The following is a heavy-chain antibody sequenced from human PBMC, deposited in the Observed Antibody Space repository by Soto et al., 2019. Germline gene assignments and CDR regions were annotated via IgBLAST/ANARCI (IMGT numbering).Heavy chain of an antibody. CDR3: ARDSSSIAARPDYCQH. V-gene: IGHV3-11*01. CDR1: GFTFTYYY. D-gene: IGHD6-6*01. CDR2: ISSSGSSR. Sequence: GGSLRLSCAASGFTFTYYYMSWIRQSPGPGLEWVSYISSSGSSRYYADSVKGRVTISRDNAKNSLYLQLNSLKAEDTAVYYCARDSSSIAARPDYCQHWGQRTLVTVAS. J-gene: IGHJ1*01.